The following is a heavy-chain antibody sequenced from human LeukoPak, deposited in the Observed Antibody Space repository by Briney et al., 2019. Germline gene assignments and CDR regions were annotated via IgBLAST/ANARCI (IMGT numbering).Heavy chain of an antibody. CDR1: GGSISSYY. J-gene: IGHJ5*02. CDR3: ARGIVAAVEIAVAGTHWFDP. Sequence: SETLSLTCTVSGGSISSYYWSWIRQPAGKGLEWIGRIYTSGSTNYNPSLKSRVTMSVDTSKNRFSLKLSSVTAADTAVYYCARGIVAAVEIAVAGTHWFDPWGQGTLVTVSS. V-gene: IGHV4-4*07. CDR2: IYTSGST. D-gene: IGHD6-19*01.